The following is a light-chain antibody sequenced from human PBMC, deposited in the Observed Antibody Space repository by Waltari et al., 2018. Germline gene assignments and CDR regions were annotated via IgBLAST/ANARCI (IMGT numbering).Light chain of an antibody. J-gene: IGKJ3*01. Sequence: DIQMTQSPSSLSASVGDKVTITCRASQNIRIYLNWYQQKPGKAPRLLTYAASSLQSEVPSRFSGSGSGTDFTLTISCLQSEDFATYYCQQYYSYPPFTFGPGTKVDIK. CDR1: QNIRIY. CDR3: QQYYSYPPFT. V-gene: IGKV1-39*01. CDR2: AAS.